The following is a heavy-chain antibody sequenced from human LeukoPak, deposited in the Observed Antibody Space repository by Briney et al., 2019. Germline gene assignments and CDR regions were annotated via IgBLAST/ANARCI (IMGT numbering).Heavy chain of an antibody. CDR3: ATLDTAMADY. V-gene: IGHV4-39*01. CDR1: GGSISSSSYY. CDR2: IYYSGST. J-gene: IGHJ4*02. D-gene: IGHD5-18*01. Sequence: IPSGTLSLTCTVSGGSISSSSYYWGWILQPPGKGLEWIGSIYYSGSTYYNPSLKSRVTISVDTSKNQFSLKLSSVTAADTAVYYCATLDTAMADYWGQGTLVTVSS.